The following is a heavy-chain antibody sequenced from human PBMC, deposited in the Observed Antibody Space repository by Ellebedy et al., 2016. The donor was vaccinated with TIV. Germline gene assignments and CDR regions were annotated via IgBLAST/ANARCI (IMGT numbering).Heavy chain of an antibody. D-gene: IGHD1-1*01. CDR2: INPNSGGT. V-gene: IGHV1-2*02. J-gene: IGHJ3*02. CDR3: ARESGTSGTNQPFDI. CDR1: AYTFTDYD. Sequence: AASVKVSCKASAYTFTDYDIHWVRQAPGQGLEWMGWINPNSGGTHYAQKFQGRVIMTRDTSISTVSMEVSGLRSDDTAVYYCARESGTSGTNQPFDIWGQGTLVTVSS.